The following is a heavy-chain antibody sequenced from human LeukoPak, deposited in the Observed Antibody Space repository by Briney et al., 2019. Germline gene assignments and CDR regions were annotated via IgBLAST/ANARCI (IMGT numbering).Heavy chain of an antibody. V-gene: IGHV1-69*13. Sequence: SVKVSCKASGGTFSSYAISWVRQAPGQGLEWMGGIIPIFGKANYAQKFQGRVTITADESTSTAYMELSSLRSEDTAVYYCARGLCSGGNCYPYFDSWGQGTLVTVSS. CDR1: GGTFSSYA. D-gene: IGHD2-15*01. CDR3: ARGLCSGGNCYPYFDS. CDR2: IIPIFGKA. J-gene: IGHJ4*02.